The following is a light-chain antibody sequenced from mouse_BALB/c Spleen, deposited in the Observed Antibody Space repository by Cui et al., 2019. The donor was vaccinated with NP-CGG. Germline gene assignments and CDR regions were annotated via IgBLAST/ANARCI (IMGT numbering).Light chain of an antibody. V-gene: IGLV1*01. CDR3: ALWYSNHWV. CDR2: GTN. Sequence: QPVFTQSSALTTSPGETVTLTCRSSTGAVTTSNYANWVQEKPDHLFTGLIGGTNNRVPGVPARFSGSLIGDKAALTITGAQTEDEAIYFCALWYSNHWVFGGGTKLTVL. CDR1: TGAVTTSNY. J-gene: IGLJ1*01.